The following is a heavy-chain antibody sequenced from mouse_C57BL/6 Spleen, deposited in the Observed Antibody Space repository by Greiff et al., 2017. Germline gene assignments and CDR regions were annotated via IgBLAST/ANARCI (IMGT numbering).Heavy chain of an antibody. CDR1: GYSFTGYF. J-gene: IGHJ2*01. CDR2: INPYNGDT. V-gene: IGHV1-20*01. Sequence: VQLQQSGPELVKPGDSVKISCKASGYSFTGYFMNWVMQSHGKSLEWIGRINPYNGDTFYNQKFKGKATLTVDKSSSTAHMELRSLTSEDSAVYYCERWTYYYGSRGVPMDYWGQGTTLTVSS. D-gene: IGHD1-1*01. CDR3: ERWTYYYGSRGVPMDY.